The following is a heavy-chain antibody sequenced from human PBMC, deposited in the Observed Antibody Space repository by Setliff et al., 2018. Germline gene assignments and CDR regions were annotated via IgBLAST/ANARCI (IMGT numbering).Heavy chain of an antibody. V-gene: IGHV1-18*01. J-gene: IGHJ6*01. CDR1: GYTFNNYG. CDR2: ISGYDGNT. D-gene: IGHD3-3*01. CDR3: ARERLYDGLNYNGLDV. Sequence: GASVKVSCKTSGYTFNNYGVTWVRQAPGQGLEWLGWISGYDGNTKYAQNLHGRVTMTTDTSTTTAYMELRSLRSDDTAVYYCARERLYDGLNYNGLDVWGQGTTVTVLL.